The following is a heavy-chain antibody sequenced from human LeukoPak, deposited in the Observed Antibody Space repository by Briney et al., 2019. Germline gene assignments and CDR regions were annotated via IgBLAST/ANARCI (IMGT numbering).Heavy chain of an antibody. V-gene: IGHV1-18*01. Sequence: ASVKVSCKDSGYTLTNYGVRWVRQAPGQELEWMGWISGYNGYTNYAQKFQFRVTMTTDTSTSTTYMELRSLTSDDTAVYYCARDKAVTTALTQYFHHWGQGTLVTVSS. CDR2: ISGYNGYT. CDR1: GYTLTNYG. CDR3: ARDKAVTTALTQYFHH. D-gene: IGHD4-11*01. J-gene: IGHJ1*01.